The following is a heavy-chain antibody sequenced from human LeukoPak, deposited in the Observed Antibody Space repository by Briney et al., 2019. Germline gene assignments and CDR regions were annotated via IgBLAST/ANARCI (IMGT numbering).Heavy chain of an antibody. J-gene: IGHJ6*03. CDR1: GGFISSYY. CDR3: ARLTPLGDYYYMDV. CDR2: IYYSGNT. D-gene: IGHD4-23*01. Sequence: SETLSLTCTVSGGFISSYYWSWIRQPPGKGLEWIGYIYYSGNTNYNPSLKSRVTISVDTSKNQFSLKLSSVTAADTAVYYCARLTPLGDYYYMDVWGKGTTVTVSS. V-gene: IGHV4-59*08.